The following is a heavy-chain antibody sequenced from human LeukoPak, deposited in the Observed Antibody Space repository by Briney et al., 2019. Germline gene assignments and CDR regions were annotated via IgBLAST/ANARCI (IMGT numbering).Heavy chain of an antibody. Sequence: KPSETLSLTCTVSGDSFTSTDDFWGWIRQPPGKGLEWIGSINYSGKTYYNPSLKSRVIISVDTSKNQVSLRLSSVTAADTAVYHCARSSYSSGRYGGLDVWGQGTTVTVSS. CDR3: ARSSYSSGRYGGLDV. D-gene: IGHD3-22*01. CDR2: INYSGKT. CDR1: GDSFTSTDDF. J-gene: IGHJ6*02. V-gene: IGHV4-39*01.